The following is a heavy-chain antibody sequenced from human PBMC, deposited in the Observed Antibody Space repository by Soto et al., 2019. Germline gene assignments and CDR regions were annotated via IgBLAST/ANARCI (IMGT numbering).Heavy chain of an antibody. J-gene: IGHJ5*02. D-gene: IGHD6-6*01. CDR2: IYKTGKT. CDR1: GDFIGSVDYY. V-gene: IGHV4-30-4*01. CDR3: ARSLSSASGYFDP. Sequence: NPSETMSLTCDVSGDFIGSVDYYWTWIRQAPSNALEYIGYIYKTGKTYDNPTLKNRPFTSLEKSKSQLSIRLTSVTGAKAAMYYFARSLSSASGYFDPWGQGTLVTVYS.